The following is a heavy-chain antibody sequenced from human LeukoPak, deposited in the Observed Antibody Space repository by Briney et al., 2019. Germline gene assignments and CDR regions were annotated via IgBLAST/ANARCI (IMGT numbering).Heavy chain of an antibody. J-gene: IGHJ6*02. CDR1: GYTFTSYG. CDR2: INAYNGNT. Sequence: GASVTVSCKASGYTFTSYGISWLRQAPGQALEWMGWINAYNGNTNYEQQLQGRVTITTDSSTSTAYMELRSLRCDDTAVYCCARAPVPPNIRYPFGMDVWGQGTTVTVSS. D-gene: IGHD3-9*01. V-gene: IGHV1-18*01. CDR3: ARAPVPPNIRYPFGMDV.